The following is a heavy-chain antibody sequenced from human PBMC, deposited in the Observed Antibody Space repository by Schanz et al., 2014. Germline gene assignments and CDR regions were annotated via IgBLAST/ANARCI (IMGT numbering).Heavy chain of an antibody. Sequence: VQLVESGGGVVQPGRSLRLSCAASGFGFSSYSMNWVRQAPGKGLEWVAYISSSSSTIHYADSVKGRFTISRDNAKSSLFLQLNSLRADDTAVYYCARNRGSGGQNWYFDLWGRGTLVTVSS. V-gene: IGHV3-48*04. CDR1: GFGFSSYS. J-gene: IGHJ2*01. CDR2: ISSSSSTI. D-gene: IGHD1-26*01. CDR3: ARNRGSGGQNWYFDL.